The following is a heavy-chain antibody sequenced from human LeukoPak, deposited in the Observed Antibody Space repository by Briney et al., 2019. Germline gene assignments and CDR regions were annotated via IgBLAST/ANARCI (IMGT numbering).Heavy chain of an antibody. V-gene: IGHV3-64D*09. CDR3: VKAMATYGYRVPFDY. Sequence: GGSLRLSCSASGFTFSSYAMHWVRQAPGKGLEYVSAISSDGVTTYYADSVKGRFTISRDNSKNTLYLQMSSLRAEDTDVYYCVKAMATYGYRVPFDYWGQGTLVTVSS. CDR1: GFTFSSYA. D-gene: IGHD5-18*01. CDR2: ISSDGVTT. J-gene: IGHJ4*02.